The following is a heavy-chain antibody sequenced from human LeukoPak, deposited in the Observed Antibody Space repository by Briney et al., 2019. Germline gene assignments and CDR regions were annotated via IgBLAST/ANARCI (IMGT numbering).Heavy chain of an antibody. CDR3: ARDRTYCSSTSCYAGWFDP. J-gene: IGHJ5*02. CDR2: ISYDGSNK. Sequence: GRSLRLSCAASGCTFSSYAMHWVRQAPGKGLEWVAVISYDGSNKYYADSVKGRFTISRDNSKNTLYLQMNSLRAEDTAVYYCARDRTYCSSTSCYAGWFDPWGQGTLVTVSS. CDR1: GCTFSSYA. D-gene: IGHD2-2*01. V-gene: IGHV3-30-3*01.